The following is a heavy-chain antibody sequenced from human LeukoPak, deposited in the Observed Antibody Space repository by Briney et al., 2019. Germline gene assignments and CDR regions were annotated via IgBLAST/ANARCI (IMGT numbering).Heavy chain of an antibody. D-gene: IGHD1-26*01. J-gene: IGHJ5*02. CDR1: GFTFSSSG. CDR3: AKGPSGNQMDP. Sequence: GGSLRLSCAASGFTFSSSGMHWVRQAPGKGLEWVAFIRHGGSKKYYGNSVKGRFTISRDNSKNTLYLQMSSLRPEDTAVYYCAKGPSGNQMDPWGQGTLVTVSS. CDR2: IRHGGSKK. V-gene: IGHV3-30*02.